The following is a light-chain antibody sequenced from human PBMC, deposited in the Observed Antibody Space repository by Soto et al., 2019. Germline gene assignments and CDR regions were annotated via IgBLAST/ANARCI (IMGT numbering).Light chain of an antibody. CDR2: KAS. CDR1: QSISSW. V-gene: IGKV1-5*03. Sequence: DIQMTQWPSTLSASVGDRVTITCRASQSISSWLAWYQQKPGKAPKLLIYKASSLESGVPSRFSGSGSGTEFTLTISSLQPDDFATYYCKQYNSYWTFGQGTKVDI. J-gene: IGKJ1*01. CDR3: KQYNSYWT.